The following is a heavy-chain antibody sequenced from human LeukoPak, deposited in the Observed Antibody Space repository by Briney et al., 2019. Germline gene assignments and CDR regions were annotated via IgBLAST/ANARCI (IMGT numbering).Heavy chain of an antibody. Sequence: SETLSLTCAVSGYSISSGNYWGWIRQPPGKGLEWNGSIYHSGSTYYNPSLKSRVTISVDTSKNQFSLKLSSVTAADTAVYYCARDKAPLGPAQYNWFDPWGQGTLVTVSS. CDR3: ARDKAPLGPAQYNWFDP. CDR2: IYHSGST. CDR1: GYSISSGNY. V-gene: IGHV4-38-2*02. J-gene: IGHJ5*02. D-gene: IGHD5-24*01.